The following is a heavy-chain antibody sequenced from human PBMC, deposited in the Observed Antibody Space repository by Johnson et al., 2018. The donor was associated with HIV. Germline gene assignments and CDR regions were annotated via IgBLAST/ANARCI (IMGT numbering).Heavy chain of an antibody. J-gene: IGHJ3*02. CDR3: ARGDPPNVFDI. Sequence: VQLVESGGGVVQPGRSLRLSCAASGFSFSDYYMNWIRQAPGKGLEWVSYISSSGSTIYYADSVKGRFTISRDNAKNTLYLQMNSLRAEDTAVYYCARGDPPNVFDIWGQGTMVTVSS. V-gene: IGHV3-11*04. CDR2: ISSSGSTI. CDR1: GFSFSDYY.